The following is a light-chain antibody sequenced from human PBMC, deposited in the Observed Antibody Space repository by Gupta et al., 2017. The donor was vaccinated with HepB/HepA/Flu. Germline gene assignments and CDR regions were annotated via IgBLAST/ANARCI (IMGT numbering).Light chain of an antibody. CDR1: SSDVGSYNL. CDR3: CSYAGDTTYVV. J-gene: IGLJ2*01. V-gene: IGLV2-23*02. CDR2: EVT. Sequence: QSALTQPASVSGSPGQSLTISCTGTSSDVGSYNLVSWFQQHPGKAPKLMIYEVTKRPSEVSNRFSGSKSGNTASLTISGLQAEDEADYYCCSYAGDTTYVVFGGGTKLTVL.